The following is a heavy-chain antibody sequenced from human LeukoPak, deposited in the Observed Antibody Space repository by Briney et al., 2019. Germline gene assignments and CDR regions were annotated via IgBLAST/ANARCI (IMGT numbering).Heavy chain of an antibody. CDR1: GYTFSVSC. CDR2: MNPGGSGK. Sequence: GGSLRLSCAASGYTFSVSCVTCVRQAPGGGVEWVANMNPGGSGKYYVDSVEGGFTVSRDNAKNSVYLKMNSLRGEDTAVYYCGIGPAWGAIDLWGQGTLVTVSS. D-gene: IGHD7-27*01. V-gene: IGHV3-7*01. J-gene: IGHJ4*02. CDR3: GIGPAWGAIDL.